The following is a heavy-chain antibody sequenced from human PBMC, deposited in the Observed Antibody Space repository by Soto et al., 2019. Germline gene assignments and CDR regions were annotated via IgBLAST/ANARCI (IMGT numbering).Heavy chain of an antibody. V-gene: IGHV4-34*01. CDR2: INHSGST. J-gene: IGHJ5*02. D-gene: IGHD1-26*01. CDR3: ARDHSFIRVGATYNWFDP. CDR1: GGSFSGYY. Sequence: PSETLSLTCAVYGGSFSGYYWSWIRQPPGKGLEWIGEINHSGSTNYNPSLKSRVTISVDTSKNQFSLKLSSVTAADTAVYYCARDHSFIRVGATYNWFDPWGQGTLVTVSS.